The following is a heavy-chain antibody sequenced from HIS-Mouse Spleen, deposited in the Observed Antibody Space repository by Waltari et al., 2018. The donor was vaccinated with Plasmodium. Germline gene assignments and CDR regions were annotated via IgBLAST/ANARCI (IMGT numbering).Heavy chain of an antibody. D-gene: IGHD6-13*01. J-gene: IGHJ1*01. CDR3: ARVLGYKAAAGTFVEYFQH. V-gene: IGHV1-2*02. Sequence: QVQLVQSGAEVKKPGASVKVSCKASGYTFTGYYMHWVRQAPGQGLEWMGCINPNSGGTNYAQKCQGRVTMTRDTSISTAYMELSRLRSDDTAVYYCARVLGYKAAAGTFVEYFQHWGQGTLVTVSS. CDR1: GYTFTGYY. CDR2: INPNSGGT.